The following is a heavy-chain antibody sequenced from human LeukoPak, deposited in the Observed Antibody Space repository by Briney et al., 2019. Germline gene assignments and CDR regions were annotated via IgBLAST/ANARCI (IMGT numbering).Heavy chain of an antibody. CDR3: ARAISRLDYGDYGDFDY. Sequence: AGGSLRLSCAASGFTFSSYAMSWVRQAPGKGLEWVSAISGSGGSTYYADSVKGRFTISRDNSKNTLYLQMNSLRAEDTAVYYCARAISRLDYGDYGDFDYWGQGTLVTVSS. D-gene: IGHD4-17*01. V-gene: IGHV3-23*01. J-gene: IGHJ4*02. CDR2: ISGSGGST. CDR1: GFTFSSYA.